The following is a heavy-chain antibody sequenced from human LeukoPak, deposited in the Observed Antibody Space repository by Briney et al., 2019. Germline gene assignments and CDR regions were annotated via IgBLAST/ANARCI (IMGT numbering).Heavy chain of an antibody. Sequence: PGGSLRLSCAASGFTFDDYAMHWVRQAPGKGLEWVSLISGDGRSTYFADSVKGRFTISRDNSKNSLYLQMNSLRTEDTALYYCAKVYRYYDSSCQHWGQGTLLTVSS. J-gene: IGHJ1*01. V-gene: IGHV3-43*02. CDR2: ISGDGRST. D-gene: IGHD3-22*01. CDR3: AKVYRYYDSSCQH. CDR1: GFTFDDYA.